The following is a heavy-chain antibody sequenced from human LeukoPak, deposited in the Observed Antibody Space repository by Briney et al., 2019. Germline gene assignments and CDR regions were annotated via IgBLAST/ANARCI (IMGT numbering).Heavy chain of an antibody. V-gene: IGHV4-38-2*01. Sequence: SETLSLTCAVSGYSISSGFYWGWIRRPPGKGLEWIGSISHSGSPYYNPSLKSRVIISVDTSANQFSLRLSSVPAAHTAVYYCARHWGYSEFDYWGQGTLVTVSS. CDR1: GYSISSGFY. CDR2: ISHSGSP. J-gene: IGHJ4*02. CDR3: ARHWGYSEFDY. D-gene: IGHD5-24*01.